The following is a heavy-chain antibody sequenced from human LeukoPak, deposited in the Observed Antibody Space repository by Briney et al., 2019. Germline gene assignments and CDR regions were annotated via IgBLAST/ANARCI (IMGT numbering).Heavy chain of an antibody. J-gene: IGHJ4*02. CDR1: GFTVSTNI. CDR2: IYSGDNT. V-gene: IGHV3-53*01. Sequence: GSLRLSCAASGFTVSTNIMSWVRQAPEKGLEWVSVIYSGDNTYYADSVKGRFTISRDNSKNTVYLQMNSLRVEDTAIYYCARHLGVTTARYCFDYWGQGTLVTVSS. CDR3: ARHLGVTTARYCFDY. D-gene: IGHD6-6*01.